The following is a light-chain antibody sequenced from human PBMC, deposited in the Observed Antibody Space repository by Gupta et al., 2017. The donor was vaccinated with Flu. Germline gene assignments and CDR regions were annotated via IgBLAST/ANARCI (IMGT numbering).Light chain of an antibody. Sequence: PATLSVSPGERATLSCRASQSVSSKLAWYQQRPGQAPRLLIYGASTRATGIPARFSGGGSGTEFTLTISSLQSEDFAVYYCQQYNNWPLTFGGGTKVEIK. CDR3: QQYNNWPLT. V-gene: IGKV3D-15*01. CDR1: QSVSSK. CDR2: GAS. J-gene: IGKJ4*01.